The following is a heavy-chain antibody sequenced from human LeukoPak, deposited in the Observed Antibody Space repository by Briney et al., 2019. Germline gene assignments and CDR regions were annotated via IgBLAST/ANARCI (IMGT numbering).Heavy chain of an antibody. D-gene: IGHD1-26*01. CDR3: ARETTGGIVGARRRGSNAFDI. Sequence: GASVKVSCKASGYTFTSYGISWVRQAPGQGLEWMGWISAYNGNTNYAQKLQGRVTMTTDTSTSTAYMELRSLRSDDTAVYYCARETTGGIVGARRRGSNAFDIWGQGTMVTVSS. J-gene: IGHJ3*02. V-gene: IGHV1-18*01. CDR1: GYTFTSYG. CDR2: ISAYNGNT.